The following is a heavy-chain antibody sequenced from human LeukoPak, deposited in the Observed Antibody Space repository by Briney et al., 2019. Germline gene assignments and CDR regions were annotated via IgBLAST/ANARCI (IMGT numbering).Heavy chain of an antibody. D-gene: IGHD1-26*01. Sequence: SETLSLTCAVYGGSFSGYYWSWIRQPPGKGLEWIGEINHSGNTNYNPSLKSRVTISVHTSKTQFSLKLRSVTAAHTAVYYCAREGIVDDSYFDYWGQGTLVTVSS. V-gene: IGHV4-34*01. CDR2: INHSGNT. CDR3: AREGIVDDSYFDY. J-gene: IGHJ4*02. CDR1: GGSFSGYY.